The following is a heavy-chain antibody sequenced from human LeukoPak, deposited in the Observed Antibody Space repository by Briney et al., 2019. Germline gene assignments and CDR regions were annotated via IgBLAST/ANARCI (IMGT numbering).Heavy chain of an antibody. CDR1: GFTVSSNY. D-gene: IGHD6-13*01. Sequence: GGSLRLSCAASGFTVSSNYMSWVRQAPGKGLEWVSVIYSGGSTYYADSVKGRFTISRDNSKNTLYLQMNSLRAEDTAVYYCARSGSSSWYRPSSPDYWGQGTLVTVSS. CDR3: ARSGSSSWYRPSSPDY. V-gene: IGHV3-53*01. J-gene: IGHJ4*02. CDR2: IYSGGST.